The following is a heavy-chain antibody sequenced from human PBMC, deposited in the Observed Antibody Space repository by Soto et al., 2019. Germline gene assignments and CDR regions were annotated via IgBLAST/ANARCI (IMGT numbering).Heavy chain of an antibody. CDR2: ISAYNGNT. J-gene: IGHJ5*02. Sequence: GASVKVSCKASGYTFTSYGISWLRQSPGQGLEWMGWISAYNGNTNYAQKLQGRVTMTTDTSTSTAYMELRSLRSDDTAVYYCARVRYYDSSGYYEDPWGQRTLVTVSS. V-gene: IGHV1-18*01. CDR1: GYTFTSYG. CDR3: ARVRYYDSSGYYEDP. D-gene: IGHD3-22*01.